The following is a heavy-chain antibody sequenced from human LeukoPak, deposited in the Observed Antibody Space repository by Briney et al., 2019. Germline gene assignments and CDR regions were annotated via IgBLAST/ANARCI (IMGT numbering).Heavy chain of an antibody. V-gene: IGHV3-73*01. J-gene: IGHJ5*02. CDR1: GFTFSGSA. Sequence: GGSLRLSCAASGFTFSGSAMHWVRQASGKGLEWVGRIRSKANGYATAYAASVKGRFTISRDDSKNTAYLQMNSLKTEDTAVYYCTSGYQLLGMDWFDPWGQGTLVTVSS. CDR3: TSGYQLLGMDWFDP. CDR2: IRSKANGYAT. D-gene: IGHD2-2*01.